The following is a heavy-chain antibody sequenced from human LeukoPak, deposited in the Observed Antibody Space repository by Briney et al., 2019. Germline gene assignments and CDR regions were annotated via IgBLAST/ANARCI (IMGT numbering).Heavy chain of an antibody. D-gene: IGHD5-18*01. V-gene: IGHV3-11*04. Sequence: GGSLRLSCAASGFTFSEYYMTWIRQAPGKGLEWVSYLTSSGNPIYYADSVKGRFTISRDNAKNSLYLQMNSLRAEDTAVYYCARDQSGYSYGSYYYYMDVWGKGTTVTVSS. CDR2: LTSSGNPI. CDR1: GFTFSEYY. J-gene: IGHJ6*03. CDR3: ARDQSGYSYGSYYYYMDV.